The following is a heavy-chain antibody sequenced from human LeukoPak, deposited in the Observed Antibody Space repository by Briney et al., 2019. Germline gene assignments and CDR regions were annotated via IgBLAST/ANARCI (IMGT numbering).Heavy chain of an antibody. Sequence: QPGGSLRLSCAASGFTFSTYCMSSVRPAPGKGLEWVANIKQDGSEKYYVDSVKGRFTISRENVKNSLYLQMNNLRAEDTAVYYCARDGGHSDYIYYWGQGTLVTVSS. CDR1: GFTFSTYC. V-gene: IGHV3-7*01. D-gene: IGHD3-16*01. CDR2: IKQDGSEK. J-gene: IGHJ4*02. CDR3: ARDGGHSDYIYY.